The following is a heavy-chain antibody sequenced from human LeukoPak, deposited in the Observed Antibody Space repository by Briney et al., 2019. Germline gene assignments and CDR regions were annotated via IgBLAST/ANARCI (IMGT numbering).Heavy chain of an antibody. Sequence: SETLSLTCTVSGGSISSSSYYWSWIRQPAGKGLEWIGRIYTSGSTNYNPSLKSRVTISVDTSKNQFSLKLSSVTAADTAVYYCARVTRTLCSGGSCYSGYFDYWGQGTLVTVSS. CDR3: ARVTRTLCSGGSCYSGYFDY. V-gene: IGHV4-61*02. J-gene: IGHJ4*02. CDR1: GGSISSSSYY. D-gene: IGHD2-15*01. CDR2: IYTSGST.